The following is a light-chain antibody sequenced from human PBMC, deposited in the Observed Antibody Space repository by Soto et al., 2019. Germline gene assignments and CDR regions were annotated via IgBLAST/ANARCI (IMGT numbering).Light chain of an antibody. CDR2: WAS. CDR3: QQYYSTWT. Sequence: DIVMTQSPDSLALSLGERATINCKSSQSVLYSSNNKNYLAWYQQKPGQPPKLLIYWASTRESGVPDRFSGSGSGTDSTLTISSLQAEDVAVYYCQQYYSTWTFGQGTKVEIK. V-gene: IGKV4-1*01. CDR1: QSVLYSSNNKNY. J-gene: IGKJ1*01.